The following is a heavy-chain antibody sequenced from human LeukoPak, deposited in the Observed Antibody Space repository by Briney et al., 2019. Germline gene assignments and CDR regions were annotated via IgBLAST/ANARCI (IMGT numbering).Heavy chain of an antibody. CDR2: ITSDGSNK. J-gene: IGHJ4*02. CDR1: GFTFSRYS. Sequence: PGGSLRLSCAASGFTFSRYSMHWVRQAPGKGLEWVAVITSDGSNKYYPDSVKGRFTISRDNSKNTLYLQMNSLRAEDTAVYYCARDSHAPDTVTVSCYFDCWGQGTLVTVSS. D-gene: IGHD5-18*01. CDR3: ARDSHAPDTVTVSCYFDC. V-gene: IGHV3-30-3*01.